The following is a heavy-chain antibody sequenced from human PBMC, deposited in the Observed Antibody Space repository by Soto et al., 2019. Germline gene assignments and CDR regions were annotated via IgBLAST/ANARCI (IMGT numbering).Heavy chain of an antibody. CDR2: IYYSGST. Sequence: PSETLSLTCTVSGGSISSGGYYWSWIRQHPGKGLEWIGYIYYSGSTYYNPSLKSRVTISVDTSKNQFSLKLSSVTAADTAVYYCARKSYYYDSSGYYGVDYYYGMDVWGQGTKVTVSS. CDR1: GGSISSGGYY. CDR3: ARKSYYYDSSGYYGVDYYYGMDV. J-gene: IGHJ6*02. D-gene: IGHD3-22*01. V-gene: IGHV4-31*03.